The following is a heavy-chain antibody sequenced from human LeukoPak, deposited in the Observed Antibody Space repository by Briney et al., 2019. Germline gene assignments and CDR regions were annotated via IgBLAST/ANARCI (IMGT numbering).Heavy chain of an antibody. D-gene: IGHD6-13*01. Sequence: GGSLRLSCAASGFTFSTYWTTWVRQAPGKGLEWVANINEDGSEKFYVDSVKGRFTIYRDNAKKSVYLQMNSLIAEDTALYYCARDQGAAGDYWGQGTLVTVSS. CDR2: INEDGSEK. CDR3: ARDQGAAGDY. V-gene: IGHV3-7*01. J-gene: IGHJ4*02. CDR1: GFTFSTYW.